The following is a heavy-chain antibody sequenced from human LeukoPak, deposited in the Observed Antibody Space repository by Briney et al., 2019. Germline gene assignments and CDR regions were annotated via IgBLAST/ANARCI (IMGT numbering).Heavy chain of an antibody. CDR3: ARGTRDIVATTDYFDY. D-gene: IGHD5-12*01. CDR1: GYTFTSYA. J-gene: IGHJ4*02. V-gene: IGHV1-69*13. CDR2: IIPIFGTA. Sequence: ASVKVSCKASGYTFTSYAISWVRQAPGQGLEWMGGIIPIFGTANYAQKFQGRVTITADESTSTAYMELSSLRSEDTAVYYCARGTRDIVATTDYFDYWGQGTLVTVSS.